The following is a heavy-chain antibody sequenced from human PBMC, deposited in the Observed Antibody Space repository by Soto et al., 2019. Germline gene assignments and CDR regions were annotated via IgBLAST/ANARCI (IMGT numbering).Heavy chain of an antibody. D-gene: IGHD1-26*01. CDR3: AKDPERELQVLRFDP. CDR2: ISGSGGST. CDR1: GFTFSSYA. J-gene: IGHJ5*02. V-gene: IGHV3-23*01. Sequence: HPGGSLRLSCAASGFTFSSYAMSWVRQAPGKGLEWVSAISGSGGSTYYADSVKGRFTISRDNSKNTLYLQMNSLRAEDTAVYYCAKDPERELQVLRFDPWGQGTLVTVS.